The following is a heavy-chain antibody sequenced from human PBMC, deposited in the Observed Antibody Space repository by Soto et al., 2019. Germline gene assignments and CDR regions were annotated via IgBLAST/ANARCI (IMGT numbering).Heavy chain of an antibody. D-gene: IGHD6-13*01. CDR3: ARVGKTSSNDAFDI. CDR1: GYAVTRYY. J-gene: IGHJ3*02. Sequence: SETLCLTCAGSGYAVTRYYWGCFRQPPGKGLEWIGYIYSSGSANYNPSLKSRVTLSIDTSKNQISLTLNSVTAADTAVYFCARVGKTSSNDAFDIWGQGTMVT. V-gene: IGHV4-59*02. CDR2: IYSSGSA.